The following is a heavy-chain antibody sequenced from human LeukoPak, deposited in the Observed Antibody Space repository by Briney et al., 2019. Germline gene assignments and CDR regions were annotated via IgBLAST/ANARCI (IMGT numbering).Heavy chain of an antibody. CDR3: ARGTTAHYYDSSGGEAYFDY. D-gene: IGHD3-22*01. V-gene: IGHV1-18*01. J-gene: IGHJ4*02. CDR2: ISAYNGNT. Sequence: ASVKVSCKASGYTFTSYGISWVRQAPGQGLEWMGWISAYNGNTNYAQKLQGRVTMTTDTSTSTAYMELRSLRSDDTAVYYCARGTTAHYYDSSGGEAYFDYWGQGTLVTVSS. CDR1: GYTFTSYG.